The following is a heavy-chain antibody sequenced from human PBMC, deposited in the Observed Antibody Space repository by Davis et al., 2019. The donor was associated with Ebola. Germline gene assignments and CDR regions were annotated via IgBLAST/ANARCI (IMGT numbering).Heavy chain of an antibody. Sequence: MPSQTLSPTCAVYAGSSSGYYWTWIRQPPGKGLEWIGEINYSGSTNYNPSLKSRVTISVDTSKNQLSLKLSSVTAADTAVYYCARVGGFGGYGMDVWGQGTTVTVSS. CDR2: INYSGST. D-gene: IGHD3-10*01. V-gene: IGHV4-34*01. CDR3: ARVGGFGGYGMDV. J-gene: IGHJ6*02. CDR1: AGSSSGYY.